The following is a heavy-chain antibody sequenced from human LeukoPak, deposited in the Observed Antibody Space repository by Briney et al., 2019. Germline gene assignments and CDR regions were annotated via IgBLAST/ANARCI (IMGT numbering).Heavy chain of an antibody. D-gene: IGHD6-13*01. J-gene: IGHJ4*02. CDR3: AKIIAAYSSPSAPDS. CDR2: IKQDGSEK. CDR1: GFTFSSYW. V-gene: IGHV3-7*01. Sequence: GGSVRLSRAASGFTFSSYWMSWVRQAPGKGLVWVANIKQDGSEKYFVDSVKGRFTISRDNAKNSLYLQMNSLRAEETAFYYCAKIIAAYSSPSAPDSSGQGTLVTVSS.